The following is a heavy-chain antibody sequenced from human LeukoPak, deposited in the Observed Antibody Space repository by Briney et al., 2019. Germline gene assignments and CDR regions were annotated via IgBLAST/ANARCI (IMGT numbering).Heavy chain of an antibody. CDR1: GFTFTISA. CDR3: AAESHSSSWTPSFDY. CDR2: VVVGSGNT. Sequence: GASVKVSCMASGFTFTISAMQRVRQTRGPRREWIGWVVVGSGNTNYEQKFEERVSITRDMYTSTAYMELSSLRSEDTAVYYCAAESHSSSWTPSFDYWGQGTLVAVSS. D-gene: IGHD6-13*01. J-gene: IGHJ4*02. V-gene: IGHV1-58*02.